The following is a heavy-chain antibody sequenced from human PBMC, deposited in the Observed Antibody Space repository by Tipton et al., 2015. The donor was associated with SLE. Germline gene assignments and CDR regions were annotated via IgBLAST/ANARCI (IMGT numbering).Heavy chain of an antibody. D-gene: IGHD6-25*01. J-gene: IGHJ4*02. CDR1: GFTFSSYA. CDR2: ISSNGGST. CDR3: ARDGSYSSADY. V-gene: IGHV3-64*02. Sequence: GSLRLSCAASGFTFSSYAMHWVRQAPGKGLEYVSAISSNGGSTYYADSVKGRFTISRDNSKNTLYLQMGSLRAEDMAVYYCARDGSYSSADYWGQGTLVTGSS.